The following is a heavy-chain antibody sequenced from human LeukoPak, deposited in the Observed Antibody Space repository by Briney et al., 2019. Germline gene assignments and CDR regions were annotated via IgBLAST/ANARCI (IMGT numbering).Heavy chain of an antibody. V-gene: IGHV4-61*08. D-gene: IGHD3-22*01. Sequence: SETLSLTCAVSGGSISSGGYSWSWIRQPPGKGLEWIGYIYYSGSTNYNPSLKSRVTISVDTSKNQFSLKLSSVTAADTAVYYCARDRGYYRYYYGMDVWGQGTTVTVSS. CDR1: GGSISSGGYS. CDR2: IYYSGST. J-gene: IGHJ6*02. CDR3: ARDRGYYRYYYGMDV.